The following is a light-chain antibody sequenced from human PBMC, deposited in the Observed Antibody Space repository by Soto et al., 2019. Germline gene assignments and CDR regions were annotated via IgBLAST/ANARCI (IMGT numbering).Light chain of an antibody. CDR1: SGHSSYI. J-gene: IGLJ2*01. CDR3: ETWDSNTLEV. V-gene: IGLV4-60*03. Sequence: QLVLTQSSSASASLGSSVKLTCTLSSGHSSYIIAWHQQQPGKAPRYLMKLEGSGSYNKGSGVPDRFSGSSSGADRYLTISNLQSEDEADYYCETWDSNTLEVFGGGTQLTVL. CDR2: LEGSGSY.